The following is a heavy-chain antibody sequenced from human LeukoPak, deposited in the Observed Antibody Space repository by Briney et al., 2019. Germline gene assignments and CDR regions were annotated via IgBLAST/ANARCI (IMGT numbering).Heavy chain of an antibody. CDR2: ISSSSSYI. V-gene: IGHV3-21*01. CDR1: GFTFSSYS. J-gene: IGHJ6*03. D-gene: IGHD2-2*01. Sequence: GGSLRLSCAASGFTFSSYSMNWVRQAPGKGLEWVSSISSSSSYIYHADSVKGRFTISRDNAKNSLYLQMNSLRAEDTAVYYCARPEGYCSSTSCQYYYYYYMDVWGKGTTVTVSS. CDR3: ARPEGYCSSTSCQYYYYYYMDV.